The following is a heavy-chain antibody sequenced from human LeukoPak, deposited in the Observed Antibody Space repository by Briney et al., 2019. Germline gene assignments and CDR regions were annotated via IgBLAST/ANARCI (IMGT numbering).Heavy chain of an antibody. J-gene: IGHJ4*02. V-gene: IGHV3-30*18. CDR3: AKDFRRADYYDSSGYYRMIDY. Sequence: PGGSLRVSCAVPGFTFRNYGMHWVRQDPGKGLEWVAVISYDESDRYYGDSVKGRFTISRDNSKNTLFLQMNSLRAEDTAVYFCAKDFRRADYYDSSGYYRMIDYWGQGTLVTVSS. CDR1: GFTFRNYG. CDR2: ISYDESDR. D-gene: IGHD3-22*01.